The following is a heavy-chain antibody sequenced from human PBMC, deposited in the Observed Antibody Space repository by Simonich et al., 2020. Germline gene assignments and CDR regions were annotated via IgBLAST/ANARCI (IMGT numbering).Heavy chain of an antibody. CDR1: GFTLRCYS. CDR3: ARKRFLEWFFDY. V-gene: IGHV3-21*01. J-gene: IGHJ4*02. CDR2: SSSSSSYI. D-gene: IGHD3-3*01. Sequence: EVQLVESGGGLVKPGGFLRLSSAASGFTLRCYSMKWVRQAPGKGMEWVSSSSSSSSYIYYAASVKGRFTISRDNAKNSLYLQMNSLRAEDTAVYYCARKRFLEWFFDYWGQGTLVTVSS.